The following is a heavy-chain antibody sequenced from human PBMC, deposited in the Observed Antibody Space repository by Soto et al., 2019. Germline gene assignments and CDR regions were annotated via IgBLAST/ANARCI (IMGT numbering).Heavy chain of an antibody. V-gene: IGHV1-8*02. Sequence: GASVKVSCKASGNTFSHYEINWVRQATGQGLEWMGWMNPDSGNTGYAQKFQGRVTMTRNTSINTVYMELSSLRPEDTAVYYCARNADYYYYPMDVWGKGTAVTVSS. CDR3: ARNADYYYYPMDV. CDR1: GNTFSHYE. CDR2: MNPDSGNT. J-gene: IGHJ6*03.